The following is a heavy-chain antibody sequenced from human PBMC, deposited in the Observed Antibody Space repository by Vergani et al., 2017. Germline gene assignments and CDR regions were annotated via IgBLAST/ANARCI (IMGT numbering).Heavy chain of an antibody. CDR1: GFTFSSYW. CDR3: AKDPNYDFWSGYFFEY. V-gene: IGHV3-7*03. CDR2: IKQDGSEK. Sequence: EVQLVESGGGLVQPGGSLRLSCAASGFTFSSYWMSWVRQAPGKGLEWVANIKQDGSEKYYVDSVKGRFTISRDNSKNTLYLQMNSLRAEDTAVYYCAKDPNYDFWSGYFFEYWGQGTLVTVSS. J-gene: IGHJ4*02. D-gene: IGHD3-3*01.